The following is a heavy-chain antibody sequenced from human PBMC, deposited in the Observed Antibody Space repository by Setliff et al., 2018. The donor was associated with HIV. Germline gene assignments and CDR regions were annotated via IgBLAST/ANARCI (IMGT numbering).Heavy chain of an antibody. D-gene: IGHD2-2*01. Sequence: GASVKVSCKASGYTLSTYALYWVRQAPGQRLEWMGWINSDNGNTEFSQKFQGRLTITADTTASTAYMVLSSLTSEDTAVYYCARGGAREYQLLYNYFDPWGQGTLVTVSS. V-gene: IGHV1-3*01. CDR3: ARGGAREYQLLYNYFDP. J-gene: IGHJ5*02. CDR2: INSDNGNT. CDR1: GYTLSTYA.